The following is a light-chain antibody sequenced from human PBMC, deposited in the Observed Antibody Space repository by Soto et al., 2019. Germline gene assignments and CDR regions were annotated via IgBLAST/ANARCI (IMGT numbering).Light chain of an antibody. Sequence: QSALTQPPSASGSPGQSVTISCTGTSSDVGGYNYVSWYQQHPGKAPKLMIYEVSKRPSGVPDRFSGSKSGNTASLTVSGFQAEDEAYYYCSSYAGSNTPCVFGTGTKVTVL. CDR3: SSYAGSNTPCV. CDR1: SSDVGGYNY. V-gene: IGLV2-8*01. J-gene: IGLJ1*01. CDR2: EVS.